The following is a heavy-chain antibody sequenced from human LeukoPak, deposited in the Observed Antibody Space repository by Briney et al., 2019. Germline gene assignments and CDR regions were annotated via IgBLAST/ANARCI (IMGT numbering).Heavy chain of an antibody. CDR1: GFTFSSYW. CDR2: IKQDGSEK. V-gene: IGHV3-7*01. CDR3: ARDRYSYGDF. Sequence: GGSLRLSCAASGFTFSSYWMSWVRQAPGKGLEWMANIKQDGSEKYYVDSVKGRFTISRDNAKNTLYLQMSSLGAEDTAVYYCARDRYSYGDFWGQGTLVTVSS. D-gene: IGHD5-18*01. J-gene: IGHJ4*02.